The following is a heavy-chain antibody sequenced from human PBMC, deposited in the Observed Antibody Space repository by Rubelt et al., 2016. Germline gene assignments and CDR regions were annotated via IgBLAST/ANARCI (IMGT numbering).Heavy chain of an antibody. CDR1: GGSISSSSYY. J-gene: IGHJ4*02. D-gene: IGHD1-26*01. Sequence: QLQLQESGPGLVKPSETLSLTCTVSGGSISSSSYYWGWIRQPPGKGLEWIGRIYSSGRPYYNPSLKGRVTISVDTSKNQFSLKWSSVTAADRAVYYCAGLGEGGARWERRAPKDYWGQGTLVTVSS. V-gene: IGHV4-39*01. CDR3: AGLGEGGARWERRAPKDY. CDR2: IYSSGRP.